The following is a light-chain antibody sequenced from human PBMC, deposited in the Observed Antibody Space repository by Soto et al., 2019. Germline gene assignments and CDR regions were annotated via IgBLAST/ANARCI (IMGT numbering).Light chain of an antibody. Sequence: QAVVTQPPSVSGAPGQRVTISCTGSSSNIGAGFDVHWYQQVPGTAPKLLIYGNTNRPSGVPDRFSGSRSGTSASLAITGLQAEDEADYYCQSYDSRLSGSVFGTGTQVTVL. CDR3: QSYDSRLSGSV. CDR1: SSNIGAGFD. J-gene: IGLJ1*01. CDR2: GNT. V-gene: IGLV1-40*01.